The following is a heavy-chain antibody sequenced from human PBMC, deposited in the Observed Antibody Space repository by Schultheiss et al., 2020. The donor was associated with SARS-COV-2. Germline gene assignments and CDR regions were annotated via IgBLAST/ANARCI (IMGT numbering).Heavy chain of an antibody. CDR1: GGSISSGGYY. V-gene: IGHV4-31*03. Sequence: SQTLSLTCTVSGGSISSGGYYWSWIRQHPGKGLEWIGYIYYSGSTYYNPSLKSRLSISVDTSKNQFSLKLSSVTAADTAVYYCARVRGSYSSSPGSGVDFDYWGQGTLVTVSS. J-gene: IGHJ4*02. CDR3: ARVRGSYSSSPGSGVDFDY. D-gene: IGHD6-6*01. CDR2: IYYSGST.